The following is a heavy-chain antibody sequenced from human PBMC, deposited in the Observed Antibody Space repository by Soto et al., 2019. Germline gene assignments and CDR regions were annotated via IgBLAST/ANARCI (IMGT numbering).Heavy chain of an antibody. CDR1: GFTFSTYG. Sequence: GGSLRLSCAASGFTFSTYGMHWVRQAPGKGLEWVAVILYDGSNKYYADSVKGRFTISRDNSKNTLYLQMNSLRAEDTAVYYCAKGAGDNCYYHMDVWGKGTTVTVSS. D-gene: IGHD3-16*01. CDR2: ILYDGSNK. CDR3: AKGAGDNCYYHMDV. V-gene: IGHV3-30*18. J-gene: IGHJ6*03.